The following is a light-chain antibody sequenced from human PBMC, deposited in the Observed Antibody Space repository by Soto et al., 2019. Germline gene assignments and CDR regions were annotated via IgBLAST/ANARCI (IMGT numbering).Light chain of an antibody. J-gene: IGKJ5*01. CDR2: AAS. CDR1: QSISIY. CDR3: HQSYSTLIT. Sequence: DIQMTQSPSSLSASVGDRVTITCRASQSISIYLNWYQQKPGKAPKLLIYAASTLQSGVPSRFSGSGSGTDFTLTISSLQTEDFATYYCHQSYSTLITFGQGTRLEIK. V-gene: IGKV1-39*01.